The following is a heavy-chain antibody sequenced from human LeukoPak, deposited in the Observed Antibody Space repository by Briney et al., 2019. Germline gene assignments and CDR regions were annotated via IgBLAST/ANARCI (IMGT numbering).Heavy chain of an antibody. J-gene: IGHJ3*02. V-gene: IGHV1-2*02. D-gene: IGHD3-3*01. Sequence: ASVKVSCKASGYTFTGYYMHWVRQAPGQGLEWMGWVNPNSGGTNYAQKFQGRVTMTRDTSISTAYMELSRLRSDDTAVYYCARDTSPYDFWSGYYAPDVFDIWGQGTMVTVSS. CDR3: ARDTSPYDFWSGYYAPDVFDI. CDR1: GYTFTGYY. CDR2: VNPNSGGT.